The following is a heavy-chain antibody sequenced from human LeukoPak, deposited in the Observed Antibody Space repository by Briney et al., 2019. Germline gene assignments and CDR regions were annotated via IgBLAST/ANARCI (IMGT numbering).Heavy chain of an antibody. J-gene: IGHJ4*02. V-gene: IGHV4-34*01. CDR2: INHSGST. D-gene: IGHD1-26*01. Sequence: KPSETLSLTCAVYGGSFSGYYWSWIRQPPGKGLEWIGEINHSGSTNYNPSLKSRVTISVDTSKNQFSLKLSSVTAADTAVYYCANAVVGATTGGFDYWGQGTLVTVSS. CDR3: ANAVVGATTGGFDY. CDR1: GGSFSGYY.